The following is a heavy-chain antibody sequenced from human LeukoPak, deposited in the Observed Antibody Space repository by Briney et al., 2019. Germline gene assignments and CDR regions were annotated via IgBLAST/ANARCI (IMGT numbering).Heavy chain of an antibody. Sequence: PGGSLRLSRAASGFTFSNAWMSWVRQAPGKGLEWVSGISGSGGGTYYADSVKGRFTISRDNSKNTLYLHMNSLRAEDTAVYYCAKEDYYDSSGYYPFDYWGQGTLVTVSS. V-gene: IGHV3-23*01. CDR1: GFTFSNAW. CDR3: AKEDYYDSSGYYPFDY. J-gene: IGHJ4*02. D-gene: IGHD3-22*01. CDR2: ISGSGGGT.